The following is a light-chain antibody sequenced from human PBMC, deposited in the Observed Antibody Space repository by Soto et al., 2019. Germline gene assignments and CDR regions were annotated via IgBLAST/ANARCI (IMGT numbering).Light chain of an antibody. CDR1: SSNIGAGYD. J-gene: IGLJ1*01. CDR3: GSWDSSLSAYV. V-gene: IGLV1-40*01. Sequence: QSVLTQPPSVSGAPGQRGTISCAGSSSNIGAGYDVHWYQQLPGAAPKLLIYDNTNRPSGVPDRFSGSKSGTSATLGITGFQTGDEADYYCGSWDSSLSAYVFGTGTKVTVL. CDR2: DNT.